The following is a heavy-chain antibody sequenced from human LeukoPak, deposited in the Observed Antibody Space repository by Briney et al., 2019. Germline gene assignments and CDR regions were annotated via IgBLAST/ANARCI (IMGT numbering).Heavy chain of an antibody. CDR1: GFTFSTYE. V-gene: IGHV3-48*03. D-gene: IGHD1-26*01. Sequence: PGGSLRLSCAASGFTFSTYEMNWVRQAPGKGLEWVSYTSSSGSSIYYADSVKGRFTISRDNAKNSLYLQLNSLRAEDTAVHYCARDSGSLDYWGQGTLVTVSS. CDR2: TSSSGSSI. J-gene: IGHJ4*02. CDR3: ARDSGSLDY.